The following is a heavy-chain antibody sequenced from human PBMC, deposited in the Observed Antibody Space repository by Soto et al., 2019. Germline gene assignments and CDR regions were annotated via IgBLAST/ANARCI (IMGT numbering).Heavy chain of an antibody. D-gene: IGHD2-15*01. J-gene: IGHJ5*02. CDR3: ARDTTIRGYFHFEP. CDR2: ISSTTI. CDR1: GFLFSDHD. V-gene: IGHV3-11*01. Sequence: GGALRLSCAASGFLFSDHDIGWIRQAPWKGPEWISYISSTTIYYADSVRGRFTVSRDNAKNSLHLQMNSLRDDDTEIYFCARDTTIRGYFHFEPWGQGTLVTV.